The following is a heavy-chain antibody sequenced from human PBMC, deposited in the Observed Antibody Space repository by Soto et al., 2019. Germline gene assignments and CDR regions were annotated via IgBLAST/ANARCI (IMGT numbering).Heavy chain of an antibody. CDR1: GFTFSTFC. CDR3: ARVRPGNYRDY. J-gene: IGHJ4*02. D-gene: IGHD3-10*01. V-gene: IGHV3-7*03. Sequence: XESLSLSCAASGFTFSTFCMDWVRQAPGKGLEWVAKIKEDGSEKYYADSVKGRFIISRDNARSSVYLQMNSLRAEDTAVYYCARVRPGNYRDYWGQGTLVTVSS. CDR2: IKEDGSEK.